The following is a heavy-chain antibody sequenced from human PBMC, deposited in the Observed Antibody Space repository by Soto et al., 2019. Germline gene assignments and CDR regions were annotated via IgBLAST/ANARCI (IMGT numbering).Heavy chain of an antibody. D-gene: IGHD1-26*01. CDR3: ARDLGGSYYAPVDY. V-gene: IGHV1-18*01. CDR1: GYTFTSYG. J-gene: IGHJ4*02. CDR2: ISAYNGNT. Sequence: QVQLVQSGAEVKKPGASVKVSCKASGYTFTSYGISWVRQAPGQGLEWMGWISAYNGNTKYAQKLQGRVTTTTDTSTSTAYMELRSLRSDGTAVYYCARDLGGSYYAPVDYWGQGTLVTVSS.